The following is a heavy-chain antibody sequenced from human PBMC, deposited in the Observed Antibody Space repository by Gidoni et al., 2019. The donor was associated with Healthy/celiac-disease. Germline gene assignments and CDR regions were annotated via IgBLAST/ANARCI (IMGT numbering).Heavy chain of an antibody. CDR3: AKEGSGWYIGGICDY. D-gene: IGHD6-19*01. Sequence: EVQLLESGGGLVQPGGSLRLSCAASGFTFSSYAMSWVRQAPGKGLEWVSASSGSDGSTYYADSVKGRFTISRDNSKNTLYLQMNSLRAEDTAVYYCAKEGSGWYIGGICDYWGQGTLVTVSS. V-gene: IGHV3-23*01. CDR1: GFTFSSYA. CDR2: SSGSDGST. J-gene: IGHJ4*02.